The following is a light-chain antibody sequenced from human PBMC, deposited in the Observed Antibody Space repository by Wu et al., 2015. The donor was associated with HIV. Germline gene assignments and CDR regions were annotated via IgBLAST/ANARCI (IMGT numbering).Light chain of an antibody. CDR2: GAS. V-gene: IGKV3D-20*02. Sequence: EIVLTQSPGTLSLSPGERATLSCRASQSVSSSYLAWYQQKPGQAPRLLIYGASSRATGIPDRFSGSGSGTDFTLTISSLEPEDFAVYYCQQRSNWPRGTFGQGTKVEIK. CDR1: QSVSSSY. CDR3: QQRSNWPRGT. J-gene: IGKJ1*01.